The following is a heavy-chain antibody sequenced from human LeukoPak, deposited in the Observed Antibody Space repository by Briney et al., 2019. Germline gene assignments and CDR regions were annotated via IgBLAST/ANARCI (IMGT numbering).Heavy chain of an antibody. J-gene: IGHJ5*02. D-gene: IGHD2-15*01. CDR2: IIPIFGTA. CDR3: ARMSGYCSGGSCYGNNWFDP. CDR1: GVTFSSYA. V-gene: IGHV1-69*13. Sequence: SVKVSCKASGVTFSSYAIIWVRQAPGQGLEWMGGIIPIFGTANYAQKFQGRVTITADESTSTAYMELSSLTSDDTAVYYCARMSGYCSGGSCYGNNWFDPWGQGTLVTVSS.